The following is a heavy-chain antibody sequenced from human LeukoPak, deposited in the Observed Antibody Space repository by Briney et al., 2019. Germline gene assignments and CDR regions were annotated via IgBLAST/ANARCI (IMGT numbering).Heavy chain of an antibody. D-gene: IGHD3-22*01. Sequence: ASVKVSCKASGYTFTGYYMHWVRQAPGQRLEWMGWINPNSGGTNYAQKFQGRVTMTRDTSISTAYMELSRLRSDDTAVYYCARKYYDSSGYYYYYGMDVWGQGTTVTVSS. CDR1: GYTFTGYY. CDR2: INPNSGGT. V-gene: IGHV1-2*02. J-gene: IGHJ6*02. CDR3: ARKYYDSSGYYYYYGMDV.